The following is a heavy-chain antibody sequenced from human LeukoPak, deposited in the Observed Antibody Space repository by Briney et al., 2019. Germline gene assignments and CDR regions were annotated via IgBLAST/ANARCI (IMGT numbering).Heavy chain of an antibody. D-gene: IGHD1-1*01. V-gene: IGHV3-30-3*01. CDR3: ARPPGLEPAFDI. Sequence: PGGSLRLSCAASGFTFSSYAMHWVRQAPGKGLEWVAVISYDGSNKYYADSVKGRFTISRDNSKNTLYLQMNSLRAEDTAVYYCARPPGLEPAFDIWGXGTMVTVSS. CDR2: ISYDGSNK. J-gene: IGHJ3*02. CDR1: GFTFSSYA.